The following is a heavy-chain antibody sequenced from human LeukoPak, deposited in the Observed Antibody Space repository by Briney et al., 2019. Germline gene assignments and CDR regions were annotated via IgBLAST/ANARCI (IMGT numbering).Heavy chain of an antibody. CDR1: GYSFTSYW. CDR2: IDPSDSYT. CDR3: ARHPRGRLIVVVPAAIDY. V-gene: IGHV5-10-1*01. J-gene: IGHJ4*02. D-gene: IGHD2-2*02. Sequence: GESLKISCKGSGYSFTSYWISWVRQMPGKGLEWMGRIDPSDSYTNYSPSFQGHVTISADKSISTAYLRWSSLKASDTAMYYCARHPRGRLIVVVPAAIDYWGQGTLVTVSS.